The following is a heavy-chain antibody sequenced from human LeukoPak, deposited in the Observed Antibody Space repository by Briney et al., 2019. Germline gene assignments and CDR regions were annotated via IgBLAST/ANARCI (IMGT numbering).Heavy chain of an antibody. J-gene: IGHJ4*02. Sequence: ASVKVSCKASGGTFSSYAISWVRQAPGQGLEWMGGIIPIFGTANYAQKFQGRVTITADESTSTAYMELRSLRSDDTAVYYCARGLYSSSWPHFDYWGQGTLVIVSS. CDR1: GGTFSSYA. V-gene: IGHV1-69*13. CDR2: IIPIFGTA. CDR3: ARGLYSSSWPHFDY. D-gene: IGHD6-13*01.